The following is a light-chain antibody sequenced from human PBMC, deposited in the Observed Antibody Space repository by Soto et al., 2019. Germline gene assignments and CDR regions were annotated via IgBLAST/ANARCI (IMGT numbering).Light chain of an antibody. Sequence: VLTQSPATLSLSPGERATLSCRASQSVSSNYFAWYQQKPGQAPRLLIYRASSRAPGIPDRFSGSGSGTDFTLSIARLEPEDFAVYYCQQYGSSPTWTFGQGTKVDIK. J-gene: IGKJ1*01. CDR3: QQYGSSPTWT. CDR2: RAS. V-gene: IGKV3-20*01. CDR1: QSVSSNY.